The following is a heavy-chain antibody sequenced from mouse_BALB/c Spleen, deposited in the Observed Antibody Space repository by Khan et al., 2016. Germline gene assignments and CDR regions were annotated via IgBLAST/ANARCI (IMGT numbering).Heavy chain of an antibody. D-gene: IGHD2-14*01. CDR2: IYPGDGDT. J-gene: IGHJ3*01. Sequence: QVQLQQSGAELVRPGSSVKISCKASGYAFSGYWMNWVKQRPGQGLEWMGQIYPGDGDTNYNGKFKGKATLTADKSSSTAYMQLSSLTSEDSAVYFWARGTPFASWGQGTLVTVSA. V-gene: IGHV1-80*01. CDR3: ARGTPFAS. CDR1: GYAFSGYW.